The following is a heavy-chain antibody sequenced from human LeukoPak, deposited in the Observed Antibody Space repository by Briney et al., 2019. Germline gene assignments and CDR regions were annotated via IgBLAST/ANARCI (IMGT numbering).Heavy chain of an antibody. J-gene: IGHJ6*02. CDR3: AREEVDTAMATMYYYYGMDV. Sequence: ASVKVSCKASGYTFTGYYMHWVRQAPGQGLEWMGWINPNRGGTDYAHRFQGRVTMTRDTSISTAYMELSRLRSDDTAVYYCAREEVDTAMATMYYYYGMDVWGQGTTVTVSS. V-gene: IGHV1-2*02. CDR2: INPNRGGT. D-gene: IGHD5-18*01. CDR1: GYTFTGYY.